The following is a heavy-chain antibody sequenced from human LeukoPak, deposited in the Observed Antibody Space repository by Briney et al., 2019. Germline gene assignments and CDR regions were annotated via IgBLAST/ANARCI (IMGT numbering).Heavy chain of an antibody. CDR3: AEDYQGGYGDKTVDY. V-gene: IGHV4-39*07. CDR2: IYYSGST. CDR1: GGSISSNTYY. Sequence: PSETLSLTCIVSGGSISSNTYYWGWIRQPPGKGLEWIGSIYYSGSTYYNPSLKSRVTISVDTSKNQFSLKVSSVTAADMAVYYWAEDYQGGYGDKTVDYWGQGTLVTVSS. J-gene: IGHJ4*02. D-gene: IGHD5-18*01.